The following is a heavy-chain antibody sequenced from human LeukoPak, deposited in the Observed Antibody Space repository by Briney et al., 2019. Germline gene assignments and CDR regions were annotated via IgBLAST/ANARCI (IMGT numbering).Heavy chain of an antibody. J-gene: IGHJ4*02. CDR1: GFNFSDYY. Sequence: GGSLRLSCAAFGFNFSDYYMSWIRQAPGKGLEWVSYISSSGRTIYYADSVKGRFSISRDNAKNSLYLQMNSLRAEDTAVYYCARPDCSTYNCYEFASWGQGTLVTVSS. CDR2: ISSSGRTI. V-gene: IGHV3-11*04. D-gene: IGHD2-2*01. CDR3: ARPDCSTYNCYEFAS.